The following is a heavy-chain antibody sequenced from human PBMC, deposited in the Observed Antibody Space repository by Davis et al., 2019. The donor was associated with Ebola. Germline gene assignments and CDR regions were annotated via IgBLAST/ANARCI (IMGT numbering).Heavy chain of an antibody. J-gene: IGHJ4*02. CDR3: ARVYDYGGNSEDY. CDR1: GFTFSSYW. CDR2: IKQDGSEK. Sequence: GESLKISCAASGFTFSSYWMSWVRQAPGKGLEWVANIKQDGSEKYYVDSVKGRFTISRDNAKNSLYLQMNSLRAEDTAVYYCARVYDYGGNSEDYWGQGTLVTVSS. D-gene: IGHD4-23*01. V-gene: IGHV3-7*03.